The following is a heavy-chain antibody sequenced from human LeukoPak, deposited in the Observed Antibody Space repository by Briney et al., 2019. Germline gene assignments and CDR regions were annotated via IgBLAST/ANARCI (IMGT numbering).Heavy chain of an antibody. CDR1: GYTFTSYG. J-gene: IGHJ4*02. D-gene: IGHD3-22*01. Sequence: ASVKVSCKASGYTFTSYGISWVRQAPGQGLEWMGWISAYNGNTNYAQKLQGRVTMTTDTSTSTAYMELRSLRSDDTAVYYCARAERKSSGYPINDYWGQGTLVTVSS. CDR2: ISAYNGNT. V-gene: IGHV1-18*01. CDR3: ARAERKSSGYPINDY.